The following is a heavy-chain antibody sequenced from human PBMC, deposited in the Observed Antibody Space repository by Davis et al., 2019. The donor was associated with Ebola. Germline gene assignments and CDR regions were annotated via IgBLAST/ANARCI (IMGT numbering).Heavy chain of an antibody. V-gene: IGHV4-34*01. Sequence: SETLSLTCAVYGGSFSGYYWSWIRQLPGRGLEWIGEINHSGSTNYNPSLKSRVTISVDTSKNQFSLKLSSVTAADTAVYYCARGFRDYIWGSYRYTGWFDPWGQGTLVTVSS. CDR1: GGSFSGYY. CDR2: INHSGST. J-gene: IGHJ5*02. CDR3: ARGFRDYIWGSYRYTGWFDP. D-gene: IGHD3-16*02.